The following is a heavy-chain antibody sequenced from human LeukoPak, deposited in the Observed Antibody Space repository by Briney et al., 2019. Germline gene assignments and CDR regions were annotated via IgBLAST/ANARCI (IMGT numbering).Heavy chain of an antibody. CDR1: GHTFTSYI. D-gene: IGHD3-9*01. CDR2: INPNRGDI. V-gene: IGHV1-2*02. CDR3: ARERGDYDILTDYYEGNCFDP. Sequence: ASVKASCRASGHTFTSYIINWVRQAPGQGLEWLGWINPNRGDINYEKNFKGRVTMTGDTSISTVYMELNRLRSDDTAVYYCARERGDYDILTDYYEGNCFDPWGQGTLVTVSS. J-gene: IGHJ5*02.